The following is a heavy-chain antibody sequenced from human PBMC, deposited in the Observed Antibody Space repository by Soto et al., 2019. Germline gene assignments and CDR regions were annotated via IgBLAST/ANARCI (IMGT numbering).Heavy chain of an antibody. CDR1: GGSISSYY. V-gene: IGHV4-59*08. CDR2: IYYSGST. Sequence: ETLSLTCTFSGGSISSYYWSWIRQPPGKGLEWIGYIYYSGSTNYNPSLKGRVTISVDTSKNQFSLKLSSVTAADTAVYYSDSSVRNFECLKFRFAPSGQRTLVPVSS. D-gene: IGHD3-3*01. J-gene: IGHJ5*02. CDR3: DSSVRNFECLKFRFAP.